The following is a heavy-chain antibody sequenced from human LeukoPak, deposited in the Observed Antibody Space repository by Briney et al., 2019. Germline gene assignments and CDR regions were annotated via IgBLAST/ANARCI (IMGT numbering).Heavy chain of an antibody. V-gene: IGHV4-31*03. J-gene: IGHJ4*02. CDR2: IYYSGST. CDR1: GGSISSGGYY. CDR3: ARSYDSSGYLDY. Sequence: PSETLSLTCTVSGGSISSGGYYWSWNRQHPGKGLEWIGYIYYSGSTYYNPSLKSRVTISVDTSKSQFSLKLSSVTAADTAVYYCARSYDSSGYLDYWGQGTLVTVSS. D-gene: IGHD3-22*01.